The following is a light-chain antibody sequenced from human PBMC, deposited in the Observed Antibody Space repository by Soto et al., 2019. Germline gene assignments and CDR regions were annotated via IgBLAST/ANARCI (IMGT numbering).Light chain of an antibody. CDR1: QEMSNH. V-gene: IGKV1-16*02. CDR2: DAS. J-gene: IGKJ4*01. Sequence: DIQMTQSPSSLSASVGDRVTITCRASQEMSNHLAWFQQKPGKPPKSLIYDASSFQSGGPSKFSGSGSGTDFPLTISSLKPEDFATYYCQQYHNYPVTFGGGTKVEIK. CDR3: QQYHNYPVT.